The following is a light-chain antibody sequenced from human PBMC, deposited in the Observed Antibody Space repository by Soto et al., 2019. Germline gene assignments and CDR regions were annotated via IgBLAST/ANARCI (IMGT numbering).Light chain of an antibody. V-gene: IGKV3-15*01. CDR1: QSVRAN. J-gene: IGKJ4*01. CDR2: DSS. CDR3: QQYNHWPPLS. Sequence: EVVLTQSPGTLSVSPGERATLSCRASQSVRANLAWYQQKLGQAPRLLISDSSTSAAGVPPRFSGTGSETDFPLAISSLQSEDCEVYLCQQYNHWPPLSFGGGNRVEIK.